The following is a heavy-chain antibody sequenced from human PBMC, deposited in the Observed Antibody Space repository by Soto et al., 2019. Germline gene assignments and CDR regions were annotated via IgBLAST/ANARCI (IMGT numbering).Heavy chain of an antibody. CDR3: ARGKAAAASSWFDP. J-gene: IGHJ5*02. V-gene: IGHV1-3*01. CDR1: GYMFTSYV. Sequence: GASVKVFCKASGYMFTSYVMHWVRQAPGQRLEWMGWINGGNGNRKYSQNFQGRVTITRDTSASTAYMELSSLRSEDTAVYYCARGKAAAASSWFDPWGQGTLVTVSS. CDR2: INGGNGNR. D-gene: IGHD6-13*01.